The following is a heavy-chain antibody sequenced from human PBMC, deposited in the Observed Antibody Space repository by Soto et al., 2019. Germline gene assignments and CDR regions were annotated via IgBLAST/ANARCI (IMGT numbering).Heavy chain of an antibody. V-gene: IGHV3-23*01. CDR2: VSASGGST. Sequence: EVQLLESGGGLVQPGGSLRLSCAASGFSFNTYAMSWVRQARGKGPEWVSTVSASGGSTYSADSGKGRFTISRDNSKNTVHLQMNSLRAEGTAVYYCAKTMGDCSGGSCYGAYSMDVWGQGITVTVSS. D-gene: IGHD2-15*01. CDR1: GFSFNTYA. CDR3: AKTMGDCSGGSCYGAYSMDV. J-gene: IGHJ6*02.